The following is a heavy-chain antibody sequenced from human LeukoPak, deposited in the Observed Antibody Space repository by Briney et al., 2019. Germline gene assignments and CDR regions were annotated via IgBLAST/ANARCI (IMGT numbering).Heavy chain of an antibody. V-gene: IGHV4-59*02. Sequence: PSETLSPTSTVPGGSVTGYYGNGRRQPPEKVQDGMGYVHYTATTKYNPSLKSQVTISADTSNNLVSLQGSSVTDLDTAMYYCAGGWRLDYWGQGTLVTVPS. CDR2: VHYTATT. J-gene: IGHJ4*02. D-gene: IGHD3-3*01. CDR1: GGSVTGYY. CDR3: AGGWRLDY.